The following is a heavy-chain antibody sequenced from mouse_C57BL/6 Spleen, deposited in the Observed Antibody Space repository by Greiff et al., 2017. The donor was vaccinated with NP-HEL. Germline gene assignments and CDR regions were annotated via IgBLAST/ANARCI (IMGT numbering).Heavy chain of an antibody. CDR2: LSSGGSYT. V-gene: IGHV5-6*01. Sequence: EVQVVESGGDLVKPGGSLKLSCAASGFTFSSYGMSWVRQTPDKRLEWVATLSSGGSYTYYPHSLKGRFIISTDNAKNTLYLQMSSLKSEDKAMNCCARLDDCDHYYAMDYWGQGTSVTVSS. J-gene: IGHJ4*01. CDR1: GFTFSSYG. D-gene: IGHD2-4*01. CDR3: ARLDDCDHYYAMDY.